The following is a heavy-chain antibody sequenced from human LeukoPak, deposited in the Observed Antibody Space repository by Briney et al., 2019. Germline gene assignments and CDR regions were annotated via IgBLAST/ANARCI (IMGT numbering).Heavy chain of an antibody. V-gene: IGHV6-1*01. CDR1: GDSVSSNSAA. D-gene: IGHD1-20*01. Sequence: SQTLSLTCAISGDSVSSNSAAWNWIRQSPSRGLEWLGRTYYRSKWYNDYAVSVKSRITINPDTSKNQFSLQLNSVTPEDRAVYYCARDPQGYNWNDVSWFDPWGQGTLVTVSS. CDR3: ARDPQGYNWNDVSWFDP. CDR2: TYYRSKWYN. J-gene: IGHJ5*02.